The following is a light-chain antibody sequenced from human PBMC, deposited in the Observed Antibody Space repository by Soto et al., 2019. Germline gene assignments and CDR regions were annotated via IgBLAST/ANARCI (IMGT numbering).Light chain of an antibody. J-gene: IGKJ5*01. CDR2: GAS. V-gene: IGKV3-20*01. CDR3: QHYGAAPIT. CDR1: QSVGGN. Sequence: EIVLTQSPATLSLSPGDRATLSCRASQSVGGNVAWYQQIPGQPPKLLIFGASSRATGIADKFSGSGSGTDFTLTISRLEPADFALYYCQHYGAAPITFGQGTRLEIK.